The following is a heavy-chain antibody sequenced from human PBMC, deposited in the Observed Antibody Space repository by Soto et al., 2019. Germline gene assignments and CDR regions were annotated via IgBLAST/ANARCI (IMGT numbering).Heavy chain of an antibody. Sequence: GWFLILSCAASGFTFRTYALSSVCQSPGKGLEWVSAISGSGGSTYYADSVQGRFTTSRDNSKNTLYLQMNSLRAEDPPLYYCAKDWRPDYYSAMDVWGQGTTAAVSS. D-gene: IGHD6-6*01. CDR1: GFTFRTYA. J-gene: IGHJ6*02. CDR3: AKDWRPDYYSAMDV. CDR2: ISGSGGST. V-gene: IGHV3-23*01.